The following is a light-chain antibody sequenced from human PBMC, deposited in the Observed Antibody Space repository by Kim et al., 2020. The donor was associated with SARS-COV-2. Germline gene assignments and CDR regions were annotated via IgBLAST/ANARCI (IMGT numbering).Light chain of an antibody. CDR3: QQYNTYSPT. CDR1: QSVSSW. Sequence: DIQMTQSPSTLSASVGDRVTITCRASQSVSSWLAWYQQKPGKAPKVLIYKASSLESGVPSRFSGSGSGTEFTLTISSLQPDDVATYYCQQYNTYSPTFGQGTKVDIK. CDR2: KAS. V-gene: IGKV1-5*03. J-gene: IGKJ1*01.